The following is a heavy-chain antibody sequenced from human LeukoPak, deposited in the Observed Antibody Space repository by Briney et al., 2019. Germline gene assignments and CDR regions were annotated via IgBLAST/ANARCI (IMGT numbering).Heavy chain of an antibody. CDR1: GFTFSSYG. V-gene: IGHV3-30*18. CDR3: AKSSIREWLVLDD. Sequence: GGSLRLSCAASGFTFSSYGMHWVRQAPGKGLEWVAVISYDGSNKYYADSVKGRFTISRDNSKNTLYLQMNSLRAEDTAVYYCAKSSIREWLVLDDWGQGTLVTVSS. D-gene: IGHD6-19*01. CDR2: ISYDGSNK. J-gene: IGHJ4*02.